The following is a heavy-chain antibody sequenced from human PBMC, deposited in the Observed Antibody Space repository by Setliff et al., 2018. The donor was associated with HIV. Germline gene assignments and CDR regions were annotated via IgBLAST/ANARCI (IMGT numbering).Heavy chain of an antibody. V-gene: IGHV4-34*01. CDR1: GESFSGFY. CDR2: IYYSGST. CDR3: ARLGAAAAGNRYFDL. Sequence: SETLSLTCAVYGESFSGFYWTWIRQPPGKGLEWIGSIYYSGSTYYNPSLKSRLTISVDTPKNQFSLKLSSVTATDTAVYYCARLGAAAAGNRYFDLWGRGTLVTVSS. J-gene: IGHJ2*01. D-gene: IGHD6-13*01.